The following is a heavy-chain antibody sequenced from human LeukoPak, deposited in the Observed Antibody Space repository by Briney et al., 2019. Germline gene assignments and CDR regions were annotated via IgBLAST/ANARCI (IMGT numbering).Heavy chain of an antibody. CDR2: ISGSGSVT. J-gene: IGHJ5*02. CDR3: AKGDDCGDYYVSS. Sequence: GGSLRLSCAASGFTFSSYAMSWVRQAPGKGLEWVSSISGSGSVTYYADSVKGRFTISRDKSKNTLYLQMNSLRAEDAAVYYCAKGDDCGDYYVSSWGQGTLVTVSS. CDR1: GFTFSSYA. D-gene: IGHD4-17*01. V-gene: IGHV3-23*01.